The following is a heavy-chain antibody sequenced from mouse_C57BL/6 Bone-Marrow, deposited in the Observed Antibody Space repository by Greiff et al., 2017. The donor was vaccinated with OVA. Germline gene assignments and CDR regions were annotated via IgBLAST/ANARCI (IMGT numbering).Heavy chain of an antibody. J-gene: IGHJ2*01. CDR2: IWSGGST. CDR1: GFSLTSYG. CDR3: ARNLIYYGNLFDY. Sequence: VKLVESGPGLVQPSQSLSITCTVSGFSLTSYGVHWVRQSPGKGLEWLGVIWSGGSTDYNAAFISRLSISKDNSKSQVFFKMNSLQADDTAIYYCARNLIYYGNLFDYWGQGTTLTVSS. D-gene: IGHD2-1*01. V-gene: IGHV2-2*01.